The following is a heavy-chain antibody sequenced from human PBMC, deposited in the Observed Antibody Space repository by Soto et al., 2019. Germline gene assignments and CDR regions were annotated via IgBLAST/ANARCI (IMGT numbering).Heavy chain of an antibody. CDR3: ARVHLNSYDISGSPNWFDP. V-gene: IGHV4-4*07. J-gene: IGHJ5*02. D-gene: IGHD3-22*01. CDR1: GGSISSYY. Sequence: SETLSLTCTVSGGSISSYYWSWIRQPAGKGLEWIGRIYTSGSTNYNPSLKSRVTMSVDTSKNQFSLKLSSVTAADTAVYYCARVHLNSYDISGSPNWFDPWGQGTLVTVSS. CDR2: IYTSGST.